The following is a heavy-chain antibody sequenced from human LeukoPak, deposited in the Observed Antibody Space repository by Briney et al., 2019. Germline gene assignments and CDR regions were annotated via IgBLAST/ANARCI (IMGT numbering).Heavy chain of an antibody. CDR3: AKGGYYYDSSGYPFDY. J-gene: IGHJ4*02. CDR2: INPNSGGT. D-gene: IGHD3-22*01. CDR1: GYTFTGYY. V-gene: IGHV1-2*04. Sequence: ASVKVSCKASGYTFTGYYMHWVRQAPGQGLEWMGRINPNSGGTNYAQKFQGWVTMTRDTSTSTAYMELSRLRSDDTAVYYCAKGGYYYDSSGYPFDYWGQGTLVTVSS.